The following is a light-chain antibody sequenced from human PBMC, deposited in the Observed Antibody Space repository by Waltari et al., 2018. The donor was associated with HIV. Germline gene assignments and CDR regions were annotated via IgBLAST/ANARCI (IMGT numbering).Light chain of an antibody. CDR3: NSYRSDSTYV. CDR1: SRQHGGHNF. V-gene: IGLV2-14*03. J-gene: IGLJ1*01. CDR2: EVS. Sequence: QSALTQPASVSGSPGKSIAISCTGTSRQHGGHNFVSWYQQHPGKVPKLIIYEVSKRPSGVSNRFSASKSGNTTSLTISGLQAEDEADYYCNSYRSDSTYVFGTGTKVTVL.